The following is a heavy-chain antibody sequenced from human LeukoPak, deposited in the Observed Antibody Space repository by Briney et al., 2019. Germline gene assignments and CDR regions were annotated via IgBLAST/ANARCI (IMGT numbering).Heavy chain of an antibody. J-gene: IGHJ4*02. D-gene: IGHD4-11*01. CDR3: ARDLHYTTYGYYFDY. CDR2: IGAGGTFT. Sequence: GGSLRLSCTASGFTFSSYGMSWVRQAPGKGLEWVSGIGAGGTFTYYADSVKGRFTISRDNSRNTLYLQMNSLRADDTAVYYCARDLHYTTYGYYFDYWGQGTLVTVSS. CDR1: GFTFSSYG. V-gene: IGHV3-23*01.